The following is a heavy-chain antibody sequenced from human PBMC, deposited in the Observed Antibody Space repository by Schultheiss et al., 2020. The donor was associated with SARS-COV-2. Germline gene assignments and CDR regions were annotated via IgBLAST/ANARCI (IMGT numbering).Heavy chain of an antibody. Sequence: GSLRLSCTVSGGSISSYYWSWIRQPPGKGLEWIGYIYYSGSTNYNPSLKSRVTISVDTSKNQFSLKLSSVTAADTAVYYCARHPRELGVPAATYYFDYWGQGTLVTVSS. CDR2: IYYSGST. V-gene: IGHV4-59*08. CDR1: GGSISSYY. CDR3: ARHPRELGVPAATYYFDY. J-gene: IGHJ4*02. D-gene: IGHD2-2*01.